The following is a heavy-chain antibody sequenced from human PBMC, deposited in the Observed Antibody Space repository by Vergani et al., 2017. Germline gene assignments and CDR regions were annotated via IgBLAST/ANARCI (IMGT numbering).Heavy chain of an antibody. CDR3: ARGSHYYYYGMDV. CDR2: IYYSGST. CDR1: GGSISSHY. J-gene: IGHJ6*02. Sequence: QVQLQESGPGLVKPSQTLSLTCTVSGGSISSHYWSWIRQPPGKGLEWIGYIYYSGSTNYNPSRKSRVTISVDTSKNRFSLKLSSVTAADTAVDYCARGSHYYYYGMDVWGQGTTVTVSS. V-gene: IGHV4-59*11.